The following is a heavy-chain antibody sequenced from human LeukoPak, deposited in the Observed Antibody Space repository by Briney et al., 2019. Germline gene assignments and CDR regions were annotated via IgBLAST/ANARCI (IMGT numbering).Heavy chain of an antibody. V-gene: IGHV5-51*01. J-gene: IGHJ5*02. D-gene: IGHD2-15*01. CDR2: IYPGDSDT. CDR3: ARQEYCSGGSCYTWFDP. Sequence: GESLKISCKGSGYKFLNYWIGWVRQMPGKGLEWMGIIYPGDSDTRYSPSFQGQVTISADKSISTAYLQWSSLKASDTAMYYCARQEYCSGGSCYTWFDPWGQGTLVIVSS. CDR1: GYKFLNYW.